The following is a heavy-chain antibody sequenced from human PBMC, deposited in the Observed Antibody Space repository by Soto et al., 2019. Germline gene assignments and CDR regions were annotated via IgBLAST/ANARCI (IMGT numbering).Heavy chain of an antibody. CDR2: IKGRTDNETT. CDR3: VTVLPHANSWFDY. CDR1: GFTFSNVW. Sequence: LRLSCAASGFTFSNVWLSWVRQGPGRGLEWLGRIKGRTDNETTDYASPARGRFIISRDNSKNTLYLQLNSLETEETGVYYCVTVLPHANSWFDYWGQGTPVAVSS. V-gene: IGHV3-15*01. J-gene: IGHJ4*02. D-gene: IGHD2-2*01.